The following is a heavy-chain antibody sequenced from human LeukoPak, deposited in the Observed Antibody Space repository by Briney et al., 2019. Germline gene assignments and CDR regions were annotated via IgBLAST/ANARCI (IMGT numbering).Heavy chain of an antibody. CDR3: ARDRSLEQLVLGFRNWFDP. Sequence: ASVKASCKASGYTFTGYYMHWVRQAPGQGLEWMGWINPNSGGTNYAQKFQGRVTMTRDTSISTAYMELSRLRSDDTAVYYCARDRSLEQLVLGFRNWFDPWGQGTLVTVSS. CDR1: GYTFTGYY. CDR2: INPNSGGT. J-gene: IGHJ5*02. D-gene: IGHD6-13*01. V-gene: IGHV1-2*02.